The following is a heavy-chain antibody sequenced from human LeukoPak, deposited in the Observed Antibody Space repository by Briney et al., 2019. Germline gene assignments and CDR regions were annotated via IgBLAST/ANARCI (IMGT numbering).Heavy chain of an antibody. Sequence: GGSLRLSCVASRFTFSNYWMTWVRQAPGKGLERVANIKKDGGETYYMESVKGRFTISRDNARNSLYLQMNSLTVEDTAVYYCARDMAWQQFDQWGQGTLVTVSS. D-gene: IGHD5-24*01. CDR3: ARDMAWQQFDQ. J-gene: IGHJ4*02. V-gene: IGHV3-7*01. CDR2: IKKDGGET. CDR1: RFTFSNYW.